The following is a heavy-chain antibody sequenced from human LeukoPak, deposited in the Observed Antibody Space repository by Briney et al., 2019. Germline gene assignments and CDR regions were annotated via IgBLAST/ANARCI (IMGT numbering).Heavy chain of an antibody. V-gene: IGHV3-11*04. D-gene: IGHD2-2*01. Sequence: GGSLRLSCAASGFTFGDYYMSWIRQAPGKGLECVSYISYSGSTIYYGDSVKGRFTISRDNAKNSLYLQMNSLRAEDTAVYYCARTSMALIVVPAASDYWGQGTPVTVSS. J-gene: IGHJ4*02. CDR3: ARTSMALIVVPAASDY. CDR1: GFTFGDYY. CDR2: ISYSGSTI.